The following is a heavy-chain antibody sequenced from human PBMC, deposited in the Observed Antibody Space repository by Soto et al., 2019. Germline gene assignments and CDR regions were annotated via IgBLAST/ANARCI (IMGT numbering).Heavy chain of an antibody. CDR3: AKSRVRGFGELLGPDYYMDV. D-gene: IGHD3-10*01. V-gene: IGHV3-23*01. CDR2: ISGSGGST. Sequence: PGGSLRLSCAASGFTFSSYAMSWVRQAPGKGLEWVSAISGSGGSTYYADSVKGRFTISRDNSKNTLYLQMNSLRAEDTAVYYCAKSRVRGFGELLGPDYYMDVWGKGTTVTVSS. CDR1: GFTFSSYA. J-gene: IGHJ6*03.